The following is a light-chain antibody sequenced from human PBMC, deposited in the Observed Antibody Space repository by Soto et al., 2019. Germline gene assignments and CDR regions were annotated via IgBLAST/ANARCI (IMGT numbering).Light chain of an antibody. V-gene: IGLV3-21*02. CDR2: DDS. CDR3: QVWDSGSVV. CDR1: NIARKS. J-gene: IGLJ3*02. Sequence: SYELTQPPSVSVAPGQTARITSGGNNIARKSAHWYQQKPGQAPVLLVHDDSDRPSGNPERFSGSNSGNTATLTINRVEAGDEADYYCQVWDSGSVVCGEGTKLTVL.